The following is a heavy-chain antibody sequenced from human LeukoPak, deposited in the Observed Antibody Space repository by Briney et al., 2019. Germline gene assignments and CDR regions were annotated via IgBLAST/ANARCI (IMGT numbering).Heavy chain of an antibody. J-gene: IGHJ4*02. V-gene: IGHV5-10-1*01. CDR2: IDPSDSYT. D-gene: IGHD4-17*01. CDR1: GYSFTNYW. Sequence: GESLTISCKGSGYSFTNYWISWVRQMPGKGLEWMGRIDPSDSYTKYSPSFEGHVTISVDKPISTAFLQWNSLKASDSAMYYCATGASKVTTDFANYWGQGTQGAVSS. CDR3: ATGASKVTTDFANY.